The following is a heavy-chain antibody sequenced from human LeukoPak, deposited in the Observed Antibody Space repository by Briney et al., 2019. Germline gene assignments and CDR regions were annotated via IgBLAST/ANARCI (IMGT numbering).Heavy chain of an antibody. CDR1: GYTFTSYD. CDR2: MNPNSGNT. J-gene: IGHJ4*02. Sequence: GASVKVSCKASGYTFTSYDINWVRQATGQGLEWMGWMNPNSGNTGYAQKFQGRVTITRNTSISTAYMELSSLRSEDTAVYYCARGRWGIAVAAYEYWGQGTLVTVSS. D-gene: IGHD6-19*01. CDR3: ARGRWGIAVAAYEY. V-gene: IGHV1-8*03.